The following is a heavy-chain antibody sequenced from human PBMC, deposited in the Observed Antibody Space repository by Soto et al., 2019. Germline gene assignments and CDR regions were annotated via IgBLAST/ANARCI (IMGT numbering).Heavy chain of an antibody. CDR2: FDPEDGET. J-gene: IGHJ4*02. D-gene: IGHD3-10*01. CDR1: GYTLTELS. V-gene: IGHV1-24*01. CDR3: VTSFWMVRGVIDY. Sequence: ASVKVSCKVSGYTLTELSMHWVRQAPGKGLEWMGGFDPEDGETIYAQKFQGRVTMTEDTSTDTAYMELSSLRSEDTAVYYCVTSFWMVRGVIDYWGQGTLVTVSS.